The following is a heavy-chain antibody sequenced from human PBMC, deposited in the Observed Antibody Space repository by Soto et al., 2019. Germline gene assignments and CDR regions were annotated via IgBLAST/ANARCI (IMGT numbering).Heavy chain of an antibody. CDR1: GYTFTSYG. CDR2: ISAYNGNT. J-gene: IGHJ4*02. D-gene: IGHD2-15*01. CDR3: ARDVVGGVVVAAVDY. Sequence: QGQLVQSGAEVKKPGASVKVSCKASGYTFTSYGISWVRQAPGQGLEWMGWISAYNGNTNYAQQLQGRVTMTTDTSTSTAYMELRSLRSDDTAVYYCARDVVGGVVVAAVDYWGQGTLVTVSS. V-gene: IGHV1-18*01.